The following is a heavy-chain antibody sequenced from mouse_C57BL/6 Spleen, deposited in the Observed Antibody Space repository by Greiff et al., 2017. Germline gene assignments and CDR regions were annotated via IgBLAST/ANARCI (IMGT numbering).Heavy chain of an antibody. Sequence: VQLQQSGAELAKPGASVKLSCKASGYTFPSSWMHWVKQRPGLGLEWFGYINPSSGYIKYNQKFKDKATVTADKSSSTAYMQLRSLTYEDSAVYYGASFYDGYEPWYFDVWGTGTTVTVSS. D-gene: IGHD2-3*01. J-gene: IGHJ1*03. CDR2: INPSSGYI. CDR1: GYTFPSSW. V-gene: IGHV1-7*01. CDR3: ASFYDGYEPWYFDV.